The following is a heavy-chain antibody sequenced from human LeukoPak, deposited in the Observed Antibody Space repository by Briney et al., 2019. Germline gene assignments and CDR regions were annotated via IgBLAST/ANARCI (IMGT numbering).Heavy chain of an antibody. Sequence: SETLSLTCNVSGGSISSYYWSWIRQPPGKGLEWVGYSYYSGSTNYNPSLKSRVTISVDTSKNQFSLKLSSVTAAATAVYYCARRSSGGTPYFDYWGQGTLVTVSS. D-gene: IGHD6-19*01. J-gene: IGHJ4*02. CDR3: ARRSSGGTPYFDY. V-gene: IGHV4-59*01. CDR2: SYYSGST. CDR1: GGSISSYY.